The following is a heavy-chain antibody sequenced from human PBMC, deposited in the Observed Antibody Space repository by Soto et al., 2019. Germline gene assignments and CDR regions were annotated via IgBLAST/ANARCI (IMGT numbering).Heavy chain of an antibody. CDR3: ARDLRGHYGP. J-gene: IGHJ3*01. CDR1: GFNFRNFN. V-gene: IGHV3-21*06. CDR2: VSGSSSYI. D-gene: IGHD4-17*01. Sequence: GGSLRLSCEGSGFNFRNFNMIWVRQAPGKGLEWVSSVSGSSSYIYYADSVKGRFTVSRDNANNLVFLQMNGLRPEDTAMYYCARDLRGHYGPWGQGTMVT.